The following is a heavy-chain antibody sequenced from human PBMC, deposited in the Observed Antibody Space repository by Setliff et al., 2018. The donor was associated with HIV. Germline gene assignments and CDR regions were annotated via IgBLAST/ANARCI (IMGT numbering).Heavy chain of an antibody. V-gene: IGHV3-48*04. Sequence: GSLRLSCGASGISFGNHWMYWVRQAPGKGLEWIAYITSSRSNSIHYADSVKGRFIISRDNAKNSLHLQMNSLRAEDTAVYYCERLGGAGPYWGQGTLVTVSS. CDR2: ITSSRSNSI. D-gene: IGHD3-16*01. CDR3: ERLGGAGPY. J-gene: IGHJ4*02. CDR1: GISFGNHW.